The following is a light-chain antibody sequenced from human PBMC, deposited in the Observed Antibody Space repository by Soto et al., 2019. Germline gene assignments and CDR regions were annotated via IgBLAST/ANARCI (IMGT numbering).Light chain of an antibody. J-gene: IGLJ2*01. Sequence: QAVVTQPPSASGAPGQSVTISCSGSSSSIGSNIVNWYQHVPGTAPKLLIHSNDQRPSGVPDRFSGSKSGTSASLAISGLQSEDEADDYCAAWDAKRDGPVFGGGTKLTVL. V-gene: IGLV1-44*01. CDR2: SND. CDR3: AAWDAKRDGPV. CDR1: SSSIGSNI.